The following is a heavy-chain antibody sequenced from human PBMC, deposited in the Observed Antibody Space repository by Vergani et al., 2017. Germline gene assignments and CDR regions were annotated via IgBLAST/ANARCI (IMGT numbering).Heavy chain of an antibody. V-gene: IGHV4-61*02. CDR3: ARGQYDVWSGYGYYYYCMDV. CDR2: IYTSGST. CDR1: GDSISSGSYY. J-gene: IGHJ6*03. D-gene: IGHD3-3*01. Sequence: QVNLQESGPGLVKPSETLSLTCAVSGDSISSGSYYWSWIRQPAGKGLEWIGRIYTSGSTNYNPSLRSRVTMSVDTSKNQFSLKLSSVTAADTAVYYCARGQYDVWSGYGYYYYCMDVWGKGTTVTVSS.